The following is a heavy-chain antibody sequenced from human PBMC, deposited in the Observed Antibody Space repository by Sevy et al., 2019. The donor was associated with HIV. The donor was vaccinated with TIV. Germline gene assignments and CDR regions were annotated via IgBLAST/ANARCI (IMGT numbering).Heavy chain of an antibody. D-gene: IGHD7-27*01. Sequence: GGSLRLSCAASGFTFINYAMYWVRQTPGKGLEWVSVISDSGGNTYYADSVKGRFTISRDNSENKLYLQMNSLRAGDTAVYYCAKAGGSTGGSFDYWGQGTLVTVSS. CDR2: ISDSGGNT. CDR1: GFTFINYA. CDR3: AKAGGSTGGSFDY. J-gene: IGHJ4*02. V-gene: IGHV3-23*01.